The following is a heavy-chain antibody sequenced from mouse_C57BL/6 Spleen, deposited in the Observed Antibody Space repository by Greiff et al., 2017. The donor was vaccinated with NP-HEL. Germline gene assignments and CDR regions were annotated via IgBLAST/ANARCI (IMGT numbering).Heavy chain of an antibody. Sequence: QVQLKQPGTELVKPGASVKLSCKASGYTFTSYWMHWVKQRPGQGLEWIGNINPSNGGTNYNEKFKSKATLTVDKSSSTAYMQLSSLTSEDSAVYYCARSGYYGSSFYYFDYWGQGTTLTVSS. CDR2: INPSNGGT. CDR1: GYTFTSYW. J-gene: IGHJ2*01. V-gene: IGHV1-53*01. CDR3: ARSGYYGSSFYYFDY. D-gene: IGHD1-1*01.